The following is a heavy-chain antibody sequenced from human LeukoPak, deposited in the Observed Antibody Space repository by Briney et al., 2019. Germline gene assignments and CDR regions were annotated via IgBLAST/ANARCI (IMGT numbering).Heavy chain of an antibody. V-gene: IGHV1-69*13. CDR1: GGTFSSYA. D-gene: IGHD6-13*01. J-gene: IGHJ4*02. Sequence: ASVKVSCKASGGTFSSYAISWVRQAPGQGLEWMGGIIPIFGTANYAQKFQGRVTITADESTSTAYMELSSLRSEDTAVYYCARDSGIAAAGSGFDYWGQGTLVTVSS. CDR2: IIPIFGTA. CDR3: ARDSGIAAAGSGFDY.